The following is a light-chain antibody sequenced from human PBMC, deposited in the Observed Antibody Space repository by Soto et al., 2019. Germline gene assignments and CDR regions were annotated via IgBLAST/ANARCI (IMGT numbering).Light chain of an antibody. Sequence: QSALTQPASVSGSTGQSLTISCTGSSTDVGNSKFVSWYQLHPGQAPKLMIYEGTKRPSGTSNRFSGSYSGNTASLTISGLQTEDEADYYCCSHAGTYTLVFGGGTQLTVL. J-gene: IGLJ3*02. CDR2: EGT. V-gene: IGLV2-23*01. CDR1: STDVGNSKF. CDR3: CSHAGTYTLV.